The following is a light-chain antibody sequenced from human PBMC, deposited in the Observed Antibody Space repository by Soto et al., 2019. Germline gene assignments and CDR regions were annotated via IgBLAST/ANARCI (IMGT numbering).Light chain of an antibody. CDR1: KLGDKY. CDR3: QAWDTSTVV. Sequence: SYELTQRPSVSVSPGQTASITCSGDKLGDKYVFWYQQKPGQSPVLVIYQDSKRPSGIPERLSASNSGNTATLTISGTQAMDEADYYCQAWDTSTVVFGVGTKLTVL. V-gene: IGLV3-1*01. CDR2: QDS. J-gene: IGLJ2*01.